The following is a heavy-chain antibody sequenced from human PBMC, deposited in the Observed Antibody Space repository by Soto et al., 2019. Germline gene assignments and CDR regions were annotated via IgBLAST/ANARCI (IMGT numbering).Heavy chain of an antibody. CDR1: GFTFRSFV. Sequence: QVQLVESGGGVVQPGTSLRRSCVGSGFTFRSFVIHWVRQAPGRGLEWVALTSYDGNNKYFGDSVKGRFTISRDNSRNTVDLQMESLRLEDKALYSSARWGTTGGLDVWGQGTLVSVSS. J-gene: IGHJ4*02. CDR3: ARWGTTGGLDV. D-gene: IGHD3-16*01. V-gene: IGHV3-30*19. CDR2: TSYDGNNK.